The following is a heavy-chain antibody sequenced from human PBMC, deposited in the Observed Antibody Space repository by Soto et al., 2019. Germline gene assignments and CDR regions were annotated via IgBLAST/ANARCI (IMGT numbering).Heavy chain of an antibody. D-gene: IGHD3-10*01. Sequence: GGPRRLACAAAGFTFSSYGMHWVSKAPGKGLEWVAVISYDGSNKYYAASVTGRFTIPTDNSKNPLYLQMNSLRAEDTAVYYCAKGGGYYYGSGSYYTDNYYYGMDVWGQGTTVTVSS. V-gene: IGHV3-30*18. CDR2: ISYDGSNK. CDR3: AKGGGYYYGSGSYYTDNYYYGMDV. CDR1: GFTFSSYG. J-gene: IGHJ6*02.